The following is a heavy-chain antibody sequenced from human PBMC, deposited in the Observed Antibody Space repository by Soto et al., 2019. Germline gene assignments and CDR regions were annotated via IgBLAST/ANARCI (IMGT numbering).Heavy chain of an antibody. CDR1: GYTFTSYD. CDR3: ARALGYSGYAGMDV. Sequence: VKVSCKASGYTFTSYDINWVRQATGQGLEWMGWMNPNSGNTGYAQKFQGRVTMARNTSISTAYMELSSLRSEDTAVYYCARALGYSGYAGMDVWGQGTTVTVSS. D-gene: IGHD5-12*01. V-gene: IGHV1-8*01. CDR2: MNPNSGNT. J-gene: IGHJ6*02.